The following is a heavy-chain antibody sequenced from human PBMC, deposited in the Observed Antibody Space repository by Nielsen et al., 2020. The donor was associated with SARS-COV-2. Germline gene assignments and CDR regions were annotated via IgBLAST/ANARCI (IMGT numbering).Heavy chain of an antibody. Sequence: SETLSLTCTVSGGSISSYYWSWIRQPAGKGLEWIGRIYTSGSTNYNPSLKSRVTMSVDTSKNQFSLKLSSVTAADTAVYYCARGPEVTKWIQLWPQSPGWFDPWGQGTLVTVSS. D-gene: IGHD5-18*01. CDR2: IYTSGST. CDR3: ARGPEVTKWIQLWPQSPGWFDP. J-gene: IGHJ5*02. V-gene: IGHV4-4*07. CDR1: GGSISSYY.